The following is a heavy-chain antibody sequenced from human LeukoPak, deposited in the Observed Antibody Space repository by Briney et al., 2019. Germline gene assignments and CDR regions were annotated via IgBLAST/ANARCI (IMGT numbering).Heavy chain of an antibody. J-gene: IGHJ4*02. CDR3: ARHLSDSIMVLVYYFDY. CDR2: IDPSDSYT. D-gene: IGHD2-8*01. Sequence: GESLKISCKGSGYSFSNYWISWVRQMPGKGLEWMGRIDPSDSYTNYSPSFQGHVTISADKSISTAYLQWSGLKASDSAIYYCARHLSDSIMVLVYYFDYWGQGTLVTVSS. CDR1: GYSFSNYW. V-gene: IGHV5-10-1*01.